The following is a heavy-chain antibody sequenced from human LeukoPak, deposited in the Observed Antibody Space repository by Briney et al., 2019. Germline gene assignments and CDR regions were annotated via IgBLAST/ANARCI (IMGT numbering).Heavy chain of an antibody. V-gene: IGHV3-23*01. D-gene: IGHD3-10*01. CDR3: AKTNRGGIGQCLDY. Sequence: GGSLRLSCAASGFTFRTYAMSWVRQTPGKEPEWVSEISGSGGSTYYAYSVKGQFTISRDNSKNILYLQLNSLSPEDTAVYCCAKTNRGGIGQCLDYWGQGTLVTVSS. J-gene: IGHJ4*02. CDR2: ISGSGGST. CDR1: GFTFRTYA.